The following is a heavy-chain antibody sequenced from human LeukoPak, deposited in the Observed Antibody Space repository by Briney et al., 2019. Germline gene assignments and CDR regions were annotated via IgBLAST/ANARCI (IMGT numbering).Heavy chain of an antibody. CDR3: AHYCSSTSCYGLFDY. V-gene: IGHV2-5*02. D-gene: IGHD2-2*01. Sequence: SGPTLVNPTQTLTLTCTFSGFSPSTSGVGVGWIRQPPGKALEWLALIYWDDDKRYSPSLKSRLTITKDTSKNQVVLTMTNMDPVDTATYYCAHYCSSTSCYGLFDYWGQGALVTVSS. CDR1: GFSPSTSGVG. CDR2: IYWDDDK. J-gene: IGHJ4*02.